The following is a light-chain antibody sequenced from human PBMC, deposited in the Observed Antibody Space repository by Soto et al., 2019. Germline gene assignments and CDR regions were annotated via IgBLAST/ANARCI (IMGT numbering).Light chain of an antibody. CDR3: QQRSNWPPT. CDR2: DAS. J-gene: IGKJ4*01. Sequence: EIVLTQSPATLSLSPGERATLSCRASQSVSSYLAWYQQKPGQAPRLLIYDASNRATGIPARFSGSGSGTDLTLTLRSLGPEDFAVYYCQQRSNWPPTLGGGTKVEIK. V-gene: IGKV3-11*01. CDR1: QSVSSY.